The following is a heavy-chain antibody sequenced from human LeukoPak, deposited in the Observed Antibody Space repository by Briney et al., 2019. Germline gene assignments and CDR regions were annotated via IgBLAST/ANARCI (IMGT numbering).Heavy chain of an antibody. CDR3: ARASITIFGVVILVEDY. CDR2: ISVYNGNT. J-gene: IGHJ4*02. CDR1: GYTFTSYG. D-gene: IGHD3-3*01. Sequence: ASVKVSCKASGYTFTSYGISWVRQAPGEGLEWMGWISVYNGNTNYAQKLQGGVTLHTDRSTSRAYIDLRMLRSDDTAVYYCARASITIFGVVILVEDYWGQGTLVTVSS. V-gene: IGHV1-18*01.